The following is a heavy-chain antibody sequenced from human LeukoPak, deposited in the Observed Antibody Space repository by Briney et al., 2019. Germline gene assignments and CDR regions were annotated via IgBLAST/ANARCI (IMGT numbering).Heavy chain of an antibody. J-gene: IGHJ4*02. CDR3: AKDEGRCLDY. D-gene: IGHD2-15*01. V-gene: IGHV3-23*01. CDR1: GFTFSSSA. Sequence: GGSLRLSCAASGFTFSSSAMTWVRQAPGKGLEWVSSISDNTYFADSVKGRFTISRDNSKNSLYLQMNSLRTEDTALYYCAKDEGRCLDYWGQGTLVTVSS. CDR2: ISDNT.